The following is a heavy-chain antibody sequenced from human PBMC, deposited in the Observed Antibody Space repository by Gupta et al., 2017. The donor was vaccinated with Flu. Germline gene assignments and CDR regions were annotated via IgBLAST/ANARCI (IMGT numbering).Heavy chain of an antibody. CDR1: GGSISSSSYS. D-gene: IGHD5-18*01. V-gene: IGHV4-39*01. Sequence: QLQLQESGPGLVKPSETLSLTCTVSGGSISSSSYSWGWIRQPPGKGLEWIGSIYYSGSTYYNPSLKSRVTISVDTSKNQFSLKLSSVTAADTAVYYCARNTAMVSGFDYWGQGTLVTVSS. CDR2: IYYSGST. J-gene: IGHJ4*02. CDR3: ARNTAMVSGFDY.